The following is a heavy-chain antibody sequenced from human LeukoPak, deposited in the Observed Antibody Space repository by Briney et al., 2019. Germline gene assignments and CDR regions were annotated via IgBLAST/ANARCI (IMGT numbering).Heavy chain of an antibody. CDR2: ISSSSSYI. D-gene: IGHD3-10*01. J-gene: IGHJ6*02. Sequence: GGSLRLSCAASGFTFSSYSMNWVRQAPGKGLEWVSSISSSSSYIYYADSVKGRFTISRDNAKNSLYLQMNSLRAEDTAVYYCARVLLRLTGRNTPYYYYGMDVWGQGTTVTVSS. V-gene: IGHV3-21*01. CDR3: ARVLLRLTGRNTPYYYYGMDV. CDR1: GFTFSSYS.